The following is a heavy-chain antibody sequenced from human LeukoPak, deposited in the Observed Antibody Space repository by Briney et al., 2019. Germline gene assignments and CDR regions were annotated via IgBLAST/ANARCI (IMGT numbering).Heavy chain of an antibody. CDR1: GGSFSGYY. V-gene: IGHV4-34*01. CDR2: INHSGST. CDR3: ARGEPCDY. Sequence: SETLSLTCAVYGGSFSGYYWSWIRQPPGKGLEWIGEINHSGSTNYNPSLKSRVTISVDTSKNQFSLKLSSVTAADTAVYYCARGEPCDYWGQGTLVTVSS. J-gene: IGHJ4*02.